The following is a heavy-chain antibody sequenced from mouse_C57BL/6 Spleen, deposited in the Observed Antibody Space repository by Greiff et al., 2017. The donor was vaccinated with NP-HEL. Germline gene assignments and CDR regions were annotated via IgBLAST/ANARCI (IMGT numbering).Heavy chain of an antibody. V-gene: IGHV1-9*01. CDR2: ILPGSGST. Sequence: VQLQQSGAELMKPGASVKLSCKATGYTFTGYWIEWVKQRPGHGLEWIGEILPGSGSTNYNEKFKGKATFTADTSSNTAYMQLSSLTTEDSAIYYYARGRFITTVVANFNYWGQGTTLTVSS. CDR3: ARGRFITTVVANFNY. CDR1: GYTFTGYW. J-gene: IGHJ2*01. D-gene: IGHD1-1*01.